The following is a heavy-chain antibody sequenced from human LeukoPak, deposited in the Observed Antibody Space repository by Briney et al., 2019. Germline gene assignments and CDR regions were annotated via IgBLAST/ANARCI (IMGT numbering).Heavy chain of an antibody. D-gene: IGHD3-22*01. CDR1: GGSISSGDYY. CDR2: IYYSGIT. J-gene: IGHJ4*02. CDR3: ARYAAYDSRGNYFDY. Sequence: SQTLSLXCTVSGGSISSGDYYWSWIRQPPEKGLECIGYIYYSGITYYNPSLKSRVTISVDTSKNQFSLKLSSVTAADTAVYYCARYAAYDSRGNYFDYWGQGTLVTVSS. V-gene: IGHV4-30-4*08.